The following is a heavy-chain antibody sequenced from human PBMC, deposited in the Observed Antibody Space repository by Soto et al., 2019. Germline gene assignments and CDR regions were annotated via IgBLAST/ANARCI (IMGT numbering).Heavy chain of an antibody. CDR2: ISAHNGNT. Sequence: QVHLVQSGAEVKKPGASVKVSCQGSGYAFTTYGITWVRQAPGQGLEWMGWISAHNGNTNYAQKLQGRVTVTRDTSTSTSYMELRSLRYDRTAVYYCARGRYGDYWGEGALVTVSP. V-gene: IGHV1-18*01. J-gene: IGHJ4*02. D-gene: IGHD1-1*01. CDR3: ARGRYGDY. CDR1: GYAFTTYG.